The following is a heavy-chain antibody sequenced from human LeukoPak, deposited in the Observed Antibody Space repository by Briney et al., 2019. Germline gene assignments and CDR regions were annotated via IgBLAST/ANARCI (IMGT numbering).Heavy chain of an antibody. CDR1: GGSISSSSYY. Sequence: PSETLSLTCTVSGGSISSSSYYWGWIRQPPGKGLEWIGSIYYSGSTNYNPSLKSRVTISVDTSKNQFSLKLSSVTAADTAVYYCARGVLWFGELFLRYWGQGTLVTVSS. CDR2: IYYSGST. J-gene: IGHJ4*02. V-gene: IGHV4-39*07. D-gene: IGHD3-10*01. CDR3: ARGVLWFGELFLRY.